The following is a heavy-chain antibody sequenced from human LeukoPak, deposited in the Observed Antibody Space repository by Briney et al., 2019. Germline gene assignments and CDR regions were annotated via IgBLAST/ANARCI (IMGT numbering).Heavy chain of an antibody. CDR1: GYIFSSYW. CDR2: IYPGGSDT. V-gene: IGHV5-51*01. Sequence: GESLKISCKGSGYIFSSYWIGWARQMPGKGLEWMGIIYPGGSDTRYSPPFQGQVTISADKSISTAYVQWNSLRASDTAMYYCARHQYYYDTRAYYIDYGGQGTLVTVSS. D-gene: IGHD3-22*01. CDR3: ARHQYYYDTRAYYIDY. J-gene: IGHJ4*02.